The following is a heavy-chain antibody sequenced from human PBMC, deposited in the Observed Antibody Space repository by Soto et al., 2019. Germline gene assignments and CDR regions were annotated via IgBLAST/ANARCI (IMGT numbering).Heavy chain of an antibody. CDR3: ARLVGGWHEHDS. D-gene: IGHD2-2*01. J-gene: IGHJ4*02. Sequence: PSETLSLTCPLSGGSISSYYWSWIRQPPGKGLEWIGYIYYSGSTNYNPSLKSRVTMSVDTSKNQISLKLSSVTAEDTALYYCARLVGGWHEHDSWGQGTLVTAS. CDR2: IYYSGST. CDR1: GGSISSYY. V-gene: IGHV4-59*01.